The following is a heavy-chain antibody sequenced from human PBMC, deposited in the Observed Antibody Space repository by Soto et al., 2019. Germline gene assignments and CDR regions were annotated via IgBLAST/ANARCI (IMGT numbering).Heavy chain of an antibody. CDR2: ISGSGGGT. V-gene: IGHV3-23*01. CDR1: GFSFSTYA. CDR3: ATARSIAAYQTPYFDY. Sequence: EVQLLESGGGLVQPGGALRLSCATSGFSFSTYAMTWVRQAPGKGLEWVSGISGSGGGTYYTDSVKGRFTISRDNSQSTHNLQMNSLRVEDAAVYFCATARSIAAYQTPYFDYWGQGTLVTVSS. J-gene: IGHJ4*02. D-gene: IGHD6-6*01.